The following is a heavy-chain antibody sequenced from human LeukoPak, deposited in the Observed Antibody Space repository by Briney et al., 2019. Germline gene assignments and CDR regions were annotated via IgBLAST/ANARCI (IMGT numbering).Heavy chain of an antibody. J-gene: IGHJ6*03. CDR1: GFTFSSYG. D-gene: IGHD6-13*01. V-gene: IGHV3-30*02. CDR3: ANNGVGSSWSYYYYYMDV. Sequence: PGGSLRLSCAASGFTFSSYGMHWVRQAPGKGLEWVAFIRYDGSNKYYADSVKGRFTISRDNSKNTLYLQMNSLRAEDTAVYYCANNGVGSSWSYYYYYMDVWGKGTTVTVSS. CDR2: IRYDGSNK.